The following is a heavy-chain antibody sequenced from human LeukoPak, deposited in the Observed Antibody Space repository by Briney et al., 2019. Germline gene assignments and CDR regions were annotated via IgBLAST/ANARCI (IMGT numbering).Heavy chain of an antibody. D-gene: IGHD4-17*01. CDR3: AREYGDYLSYFDY. V-gene: IGHV4-39*07. Sequence: SETLSLTCTVSGGSISSSSYYWGWIRQPPGKGLEWIGSIYYSGGTYYNPSLKSRVTISVDTSKNQFSLKLSSVTAADTAVYYCAREYGDYLSYFDYWGQGTLVTVSS. J-gene: IGHJ4*02. CDR1: GGSISSSSYY. CDR2: IYYSGGT.